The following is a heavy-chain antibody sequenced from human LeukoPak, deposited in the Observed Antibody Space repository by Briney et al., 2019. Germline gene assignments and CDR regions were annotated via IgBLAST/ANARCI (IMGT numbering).Heavy chain of an antibody. J-gene: IGHJ4*02. CDR3: AKDPPKGGYSYGYFEY. CDR1: GFTFSNYG. D-gene: IGHD5-18*01. Sequence: GGSLRLSCAASGFTFSNYGMHRVRQSPGKGLEWVAVIWYDGTNKYYADSVESRFTISRDSSKNTLYLQMNSLRAEDTAVYYSAKDPPKGGYSYGYFEYWGQGTLVTVSS. CDR2: IWYDGTNK. V-gene: IGHV3-33*06.